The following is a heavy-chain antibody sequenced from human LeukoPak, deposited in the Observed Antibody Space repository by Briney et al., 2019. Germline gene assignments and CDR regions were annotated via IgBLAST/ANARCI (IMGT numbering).Heavy chain of an antibody. V-gene: IGHV4-38-2*02. Sequence: SETLSLTCAVSGYSISSGYYWGWIRQPPGKGLEWIGSIYHSESTYYNPSLKSRVTISVDTSKNQFSLKLSSVTAADTAVYYCAREVVDYYYMDVWGKGTTVTVSS. J-gene: IGHJ6*03. D-gene: IGHD2-15*01. CDR3: AREVVDYYYMDV. CDR1: GYSISSGYY. CDR2: IYHSEST.